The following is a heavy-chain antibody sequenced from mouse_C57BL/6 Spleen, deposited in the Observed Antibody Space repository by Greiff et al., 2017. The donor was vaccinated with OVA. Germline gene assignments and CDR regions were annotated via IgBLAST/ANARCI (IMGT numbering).Heavy chain of an antibody. Sequence: QVQLQQPGAELVKPGASVKLSCKASGYTFTSSWMHWVKQSPGQGLEWIGMIHPNSGTTNYNEKFKSKATLTVDKYSSTAYKQLSSRTSEYSAVEYCARLTNVDYCDMDYWGPGTTVTVSA. V-gene: IGHV1-64*01. D-gene: IGHD1-3*01. CDR3: ARLTNVDYCDMDY. J-gene: IGHJ4*01. CDR2: IHPNSGTT. CDR1: GYTFTSSW.